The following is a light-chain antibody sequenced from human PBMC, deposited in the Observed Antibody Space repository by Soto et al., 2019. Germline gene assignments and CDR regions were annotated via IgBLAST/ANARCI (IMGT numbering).Light chain of an antibody. V-gene: IGKV1-17*01. J-gene: IGKJ2*01. Sequence: DIQMTQSPSSLSASVGDRVTITCRASQGIRTDLGWYQQKPGKAPKRLIYAASSLQSGVTSRFSGSGSGTEFTLTISSLQPEDFATYFCLQHNSYPYTFGQGTKLEIK. CDR1: QGIRTD. CDR3: LQHNSYPYT. CDR2: AAS.